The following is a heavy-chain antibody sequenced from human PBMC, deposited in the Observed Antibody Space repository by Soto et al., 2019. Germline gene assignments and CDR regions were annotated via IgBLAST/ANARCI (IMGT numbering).Heavy chain of an antibody. CDR2: ISAYNGNT. J-gene: IGHJ4*02. CDR1: GYTFTSYY. CDR3: ATGSPPTDY. Sequence: QVQLVQSGAEVKKPGASVKVSCKASGYTFTSYYISWVRQAPGQGLEWMGWISAYNGNTNYAQKLQGRVTMTTDTSTSTAHMALRSLRDCGTARSFCATGSPPTDYWGQGTLVTVSS. V-gene: IGHV1-18*01.